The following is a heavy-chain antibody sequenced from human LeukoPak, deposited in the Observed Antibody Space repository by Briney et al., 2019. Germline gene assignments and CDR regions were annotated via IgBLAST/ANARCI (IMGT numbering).Heavy chain of an antibody. Sequence: ASVKVSCKASGYTFTSYDINWVRQATGQGLEWMGWMNPNSGNTGYAQKFQGRVTITTNTSISTAYMELSSLRSEDTAVYYCARAWPMRKSLVLGLYWGQGTLVAVSS. V-gene: IGHV1-8*01. D-gene: IGHD6-13*01. CDR1: GYTFTSYD. CDR2: MNPNSGNT. CDR3: ARAWPMRKSLVLGLY. J-gene: IGHJ4*02.